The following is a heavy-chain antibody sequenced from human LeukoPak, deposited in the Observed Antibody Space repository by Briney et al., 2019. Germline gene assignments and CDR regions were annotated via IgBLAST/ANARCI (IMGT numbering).Heavy chain of an antibody. CDR1: GYSISTGRY. CDR2: IYHSGST. CDR3: ARSLSTAGIDY. J-gene: IGHJ4*02. V-gene: IGHV4-38-2*01. Sequence: SETLSLTCAVSGYSISTGRYWGWSRQPTGKGLEWIGSIYHSGSTYYNPSLKSRVTISVDTSKNHFSLTLRSVTAADTAVYYCARSLSTAGIDYWGQGTLVTVSS. D-gene: IGHD2-2*01.